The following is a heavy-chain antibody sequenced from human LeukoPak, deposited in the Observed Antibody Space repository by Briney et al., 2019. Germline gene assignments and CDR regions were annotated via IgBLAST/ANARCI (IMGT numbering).Heavy chain of an antibody. V-gene: IGHV3-33*08. CDR1: GFTFSTYA. CDR3: ARDLSRVSSCSEY. Sequence: GGSLRLSCAASGFTFSTYAMSWVRQAPGKGLEWVAVIWYDGSNKYYADSVKGRFTISRDNSKNTLYLQMNSLRAEDTAVYYCARDLSRVSSCSEYWGQGTLVTVSS. J-gene: IGHJ4*02. D-gene: IGHD6-13*01. CDR2: IWYDGSNK.